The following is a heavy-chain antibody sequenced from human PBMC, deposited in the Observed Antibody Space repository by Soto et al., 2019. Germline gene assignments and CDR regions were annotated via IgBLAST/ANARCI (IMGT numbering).Heavy chain of an antibody. CDR2: IYYSGSA. J-gene: IGHJ4*02. V-gene: IGHV4-59*01. D-gene: IGHD2-15*01. Sequence: SETLSLTCSVSGGSGGSISPYYWNWIRQPPGKGLEWIGYIYYSGSADYNPSLKSRVTISVDTSKNQFSLKLSSVTAADMAVYYCARAGAATLSDYWGQGTLVTVSS. CDR1: GGSGGSISPYY. CDR3: ARAGAATLSDY.